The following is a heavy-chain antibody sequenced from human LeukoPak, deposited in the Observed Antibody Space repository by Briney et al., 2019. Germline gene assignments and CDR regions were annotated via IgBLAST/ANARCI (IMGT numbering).Heavy chain of an antibody. Sequence: GGSLRLSCAASGFTFSSYEMNWVRQAPGKGLEWVSYIISSGITMYYADSVKGRFTISRDNAKNSLYLQMNSLRAEDTAVYYCAREWNYDAFDIWGQGTVVTVSS. CDR1: GFTFSSYE. CDR2: IISSGITM. CDR3: AREWNYDAFDI. J-gene: IGHJ3*02. D-gene: IGHD1-7*01. V-gene: IGHV3-48*03.